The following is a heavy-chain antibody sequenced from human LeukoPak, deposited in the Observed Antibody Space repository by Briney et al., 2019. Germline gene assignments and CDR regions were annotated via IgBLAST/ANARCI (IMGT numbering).Heavy chain of an antibody. CDR3: ARAGDSSGWYGQGAFDI. J-gene: IGHJ3*02. V-gene: IGHV3-30-3*01. CDR2: ISYDGSYK. D-gene: IGHD6-19*01. CDR1: GFTFSSYA. Sequence: GGSLRLSCAASGFTFSSYAMHWVRQAPGKGLEWVAVISYDGSYKYYADSVKGRFTISRDNSKNTLYLQMNSLRAEDTAVYYCARAGDSSGWYGQGAFDIWGQGTMVTVSS.